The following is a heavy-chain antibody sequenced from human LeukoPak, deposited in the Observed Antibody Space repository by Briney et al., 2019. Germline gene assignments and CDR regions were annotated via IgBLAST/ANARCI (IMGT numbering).Heavy chain of an antibody. Sequence: SETLSLTCTVSGSSISSYYWSWIRQPAGKGLEWIGRIYTSGSTNYNPSLKSRVTMSVDTSKNQFSLKLSSVTAADTAVYYCARLQTGYSSGWVFDYWGQGTLVTVSS. D-gene: IGHD6-19*01. CDR1: GSSISSYY. V-gene: IGHV4-4*07. CDR2: IYTSGST. CDR3: ARLQTGYSSGWVFDY. J-gene: IGHJ4*02.